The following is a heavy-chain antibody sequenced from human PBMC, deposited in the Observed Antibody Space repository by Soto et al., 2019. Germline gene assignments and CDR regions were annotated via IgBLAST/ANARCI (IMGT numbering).Heavy chain of an antibody. Sequence: ASVKVSCKASGYTFTSYYMHWVRQAPGQGLELMGIINPSGGSTSYAQKFQGRVTMTRDTSTSTVYMELSSLRSEDTAVYYCARDYAEGEKAAGVIGYGMYVWGQGTTVTVSS. CDR1: GYTFTSYY. CDR3: ARDYAEGEKAAGVIGYGMYV. V-gene: IGHV1-46*01. J-gene: IGHJ6*02. D-gene: IGHD3-16*02. CDR2: INPSGGST.